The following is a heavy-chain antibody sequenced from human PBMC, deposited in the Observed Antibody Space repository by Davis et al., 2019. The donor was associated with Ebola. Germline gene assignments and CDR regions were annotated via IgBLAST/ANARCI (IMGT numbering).Heavy chain of an antibody. D-gene: IGHD1-26*01. CDR3: ARELIAVGEAAFDI. V-gene: IGHV1-2*02. Sequence: ASVKVSCKTSEYTFTGYYIHWVRQAPGQGLEWMGWINPNSGDINYAQKFQGRVTMTRDTSITTAYMELSGLISDDTAVYYCARELIAVGEAAFDIWGQGTLVTVSS. CDR1: EYTFTGYY. CDR2: INPNSGDI. J-gene: IGHJ3*02.